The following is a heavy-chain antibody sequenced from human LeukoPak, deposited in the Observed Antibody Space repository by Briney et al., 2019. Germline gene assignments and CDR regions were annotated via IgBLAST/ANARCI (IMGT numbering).Heavy chain of an antibody. CDR1: GFTFSSYS. CDR2: ISSSSSTI. D-gene: IGHD6-13*01. Sequence: GGSLRLSCAASGFTFSSYSMNWVRQAPGKGLEWVSYISSSSSTIYYADSVKGRFTISRDNAKNSPYLQTNSLRAEDTAVYYCASSKGIAAADWGQGTLVTVSS. J-gene: IGHJ4*02. CDR3: ASSKGIAAAD. V-gene: IGHV3-48*01.